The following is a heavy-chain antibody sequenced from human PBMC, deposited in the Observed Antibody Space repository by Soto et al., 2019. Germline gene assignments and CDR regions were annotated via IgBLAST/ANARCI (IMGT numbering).Heavy chain of an antibody. CDR3: ARAYSSGWYWFDP. V-gene: IGHV4-34*01. CDR1: GGSFNGYY. CDR2: IDHSGSP. J-gene: IGHJ5*02. D-gene: IGHD6-19*01. Sequence: SETLSLTCAVIGGSFNGYYWSWIRQPPGKGLEWIGEIDHSGSPNYNPSLKSRVTMSIDTSKSQFSLKLKSVTAADTAVYFCARAYSSGWYWFDPWGQGILVTV.